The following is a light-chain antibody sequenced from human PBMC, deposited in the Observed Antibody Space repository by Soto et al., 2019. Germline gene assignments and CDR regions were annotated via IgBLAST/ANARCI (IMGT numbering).Light chain of an antibody. CDR3: CSYAGSYV. CDR1: SSDVGGYNY. J-gene: IGLJ1*01. Sequence: QSALTQLRSVSGSPGQSVTISCTGTSSDVGGYNYVSWYQQHPGKAPKLMIYDVSKRPSGVPDRFSGSKSGNTASLTISGLQAEDEADYYCCSYAGSYVFGTGTRSPS. V-gene: IGLV2-11*01. CDR2: DVS.